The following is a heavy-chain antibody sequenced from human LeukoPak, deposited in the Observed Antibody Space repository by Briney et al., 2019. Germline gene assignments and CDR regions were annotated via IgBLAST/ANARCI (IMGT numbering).Heavy chain of an antibody. Sequence: SETLSLTCTVSGGSISSSSYNWGWIRQPPGKGLEWIGSVYYSGSTYYNPSLKSRVTISVDTSKNQFSLKLSSVTAADTAVYYCARVRPDYDYVWGSYRQTYYFDYWGQGTLVTVSS. CDR2: VYYSGST. J-gene: IGHJ4*02. V-gene: IGHV4-39*07. CDR3: ARVRPDYDYVWGSYRQTYYFDY. CDR1: GGSISSSSYN. D-gene: IGHD3-16*02.